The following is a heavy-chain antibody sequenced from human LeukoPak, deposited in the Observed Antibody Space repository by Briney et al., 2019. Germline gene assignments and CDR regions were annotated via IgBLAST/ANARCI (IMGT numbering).Heavy chain of an antibody. CDR2: MSYRGNT. V-gene: IGHV4-39*07. CDR3: ARAGAITATGTGYFQH. CDR1: GGSISSSSYY. D-gene: IGHD6-13*01. J-gene: IGHJ1*01. Sequence: PSETLSLTCTVSGGSISSSSYYWGWIRQPPGKGLEWIGSMSYRGNTYHNPSLKSRVNISIDTSKNQFSLKLSSVTAADTAVYYCARAGAITATGTGYFQHWGQGTLVTVSS.